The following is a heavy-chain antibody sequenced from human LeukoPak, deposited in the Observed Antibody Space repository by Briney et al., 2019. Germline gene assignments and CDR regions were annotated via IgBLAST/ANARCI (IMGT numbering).Heavy chain of an antibody. J-gene: IGHJ3*02. Sequence: GGSLRLSCADSGLTFSTYTMNWVRQAPGKGLEWVSSISSSTSYISYADSVKGRFTISRDNAKNSLYLQMNSLRAEDTAVYYCARDAGGIVVVTAHDAFDIWGQGTMVTVSS. CDR2: ISSSTSYI. CDR1: GLTFSTYT. D-gene: IGHD2-21*02. V-gene: IGHV3-21*01. CDR3: ARDAGGIVVVTAHDAFDI.